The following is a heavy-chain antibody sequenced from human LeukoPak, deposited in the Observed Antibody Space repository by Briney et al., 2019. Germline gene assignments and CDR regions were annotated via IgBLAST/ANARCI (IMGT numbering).Heavy chain of an antibody. J-gene: IGHJ3*02. Sequence: GGSLRLSCAASGFTFSTYSMNWVRQAPGKGLEWVSSIATSSDYIYYAGSLKGRFTISRDNAKNSLYLHMNSLRPDDTAVYYCARGRSINILRGVAISDGFDIWGQGTKVTV. CDR2: IATSSDYI. CDR3: ARGRSINILRGVAISDGFDI. D-gene: IGHD3-10*01. V-gene: IGHV3-21*06. CDR1: GFTFSTYS.